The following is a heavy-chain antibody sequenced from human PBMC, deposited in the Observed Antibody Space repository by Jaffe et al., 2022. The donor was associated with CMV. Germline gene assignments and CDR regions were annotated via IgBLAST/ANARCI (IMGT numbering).Heavy chain of an antibody. CDR2: IAGYDGVT. V-gene: IGHV1-18*01. Sequence: QVQLVQSGGEVKQPGASVRVSCETFGYTFISYGINWVRQAPGQGLEWIGWIAGYDGVTRLAHKLQTRLTLTRDTSTGVAYMDLRSLTTDDTAVYYCTRELGTVGGIWQYDYAYWGQGTLVTVSS. CDR3: TRELGTVGGIWQYDYAY. D-gene: IGHD3-16*01. CDR1: GYTFISYG. J-gene: IGHJ4*02.